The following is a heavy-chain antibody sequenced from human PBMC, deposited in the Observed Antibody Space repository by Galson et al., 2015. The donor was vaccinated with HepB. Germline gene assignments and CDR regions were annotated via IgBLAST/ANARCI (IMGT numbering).Heavy chain of an antibody. V-gene: IGHV3-11*06. CDR3: ARDAVKYSSSRYMDV. CDR1: GFTFSDYY. D-gene: IGHD6-6*01. J-gene: IGHJ6*03. Sequence: SLRLSCAASGFTFSDYYMSWIRQASGKGLEWVSYISSSSSYTNYADSVKGRFTISRDNAKNSLYLQMNSLRAEDTAVYYCARDAVKYSSSRYMDVWGKGTTVTASS. CDR2: ISSSSSYT.